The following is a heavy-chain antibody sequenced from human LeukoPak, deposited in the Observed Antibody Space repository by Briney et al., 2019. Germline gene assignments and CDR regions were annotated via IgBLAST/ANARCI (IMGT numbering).Heavy chain of an antibody. CDR2: VSYDGTDT. Sequence: HPGGSLRLSCAASGFTFTNYAMSWVRQAPGKGLEWVATVSYDGTDTSYADSVKGRFAIFRDNSKNTLYLQMNSLRTEDTAVYYCVRVSGFCTNGVCPSFDPWGQGTLVTVSS. CDR1: GFTFTNYA. D-gene: IGHD2-8*01. V-gene: IGHV3-30*09. J-gene: IGHJ5*02. CDR3: VRVSGFCTNGVCPSFDP.